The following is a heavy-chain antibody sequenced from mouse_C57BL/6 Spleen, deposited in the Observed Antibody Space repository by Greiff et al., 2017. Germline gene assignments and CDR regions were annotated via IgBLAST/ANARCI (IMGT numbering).Heavy chain of an antibody. CDR1: GYTFTSYW. Sequence: QFQLQQPGAELVMPGASVKLSCKAFGYTFTSYWMHWVKQRPGQGLEWIGEIDPSDSYTNYNQKFKGKSTLTVDKSSSTAYMQLSSLTSEDSAVYYCARLTTVGFDYWGQGTTLTVSS. V-gene: IGHV1-69*01. CDR3: ARLTTVGFDY. J-gene: IGHJ2*01. D-gene: IGHD1-1*01. CDR2: IDPSDSYT.